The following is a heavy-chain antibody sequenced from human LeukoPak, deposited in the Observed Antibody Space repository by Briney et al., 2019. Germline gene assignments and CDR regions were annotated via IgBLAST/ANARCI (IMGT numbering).Heavy chain of an antibody. CDR2: INHSGST. CDR1: DGSFSGYY. V-gene: IGHV4-34*01. J-gene: IGHJ4*02. D-gene: IGHD3-10*01. Sequence: SETLSLTCAVYDGSFSGYYWSWLRQPPGKGLEWIGEINHSGSTNYNPSLKSRVTISVDTSKNQFSLKLSSVTAADTAVYYCARGLGLHYYGSGSSHRPLDYWGQGTLVTVSS. CDR3: ARGLGLHYYGSGSSHRPLDY.